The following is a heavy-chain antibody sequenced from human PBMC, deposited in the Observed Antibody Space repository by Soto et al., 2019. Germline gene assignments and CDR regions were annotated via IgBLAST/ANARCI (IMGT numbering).Heavy chain of an antibody. Sequence: KPSETLSLTCAVYGGSFSGYYWSWIRQPPGKGLEWIGEINHSGSTNYNPSLKSRVTISVDTSKNQFSLKLSSVTAADTAVYYCARGARGAYDILTGYYGHYGMDVWGQGTTVTVSS. CDR1: GGSFSGYY. V-gene: IGHV4-34*01. D-gene: IGHD3-9*01. J-gene: IGHJ6*02. CDR3: ARGARGAYDILTGYYGHYGMDV. CDR2: INHSGST.